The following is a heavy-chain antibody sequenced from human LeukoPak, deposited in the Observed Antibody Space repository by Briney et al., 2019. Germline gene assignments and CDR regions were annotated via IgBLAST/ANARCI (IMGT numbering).Heavy chain of an antibody. CDR2: IWYDGSNK. CDR1: GFTFSSYG. J-gene: IGHJ4*02. CDR3: ARERYYYDSSGPCY. V-gene: IGHV3-33*01. D-gene: IGHD3-22*01. Sequence: GGSLRLSCAASGFTFSSYGMHWVRQAPGKGLEWVAVIWYDGSNKYYADSVKGRFTISRDSSKNTLYLQMNSLRAEDTAVYYCARERYYYDSSGPCYWGQGTLVTVSS.